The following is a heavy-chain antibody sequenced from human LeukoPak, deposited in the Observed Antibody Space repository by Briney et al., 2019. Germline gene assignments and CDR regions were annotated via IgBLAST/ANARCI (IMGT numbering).Heavy chain of an antibody. CDR2: AYYSGST. V-gene: IGHV4-39*07. D-gene: IGHD6-19*01. CDR3: VRDSPYSSGWYRFFDL. J-gene: IGHJ2*01. Sequence: SETLSLTCTVSDVSVTTRDSYWGWIRQPPGKGLEWIGSAYYSGSTYFNPSLKSRLSISVDTSKNQFSLRLTSVTAADTAVYYCVRDSPYSSGWYRFFDLWGRGTLVTVTS. CDR1: DVSVTTRDSY.